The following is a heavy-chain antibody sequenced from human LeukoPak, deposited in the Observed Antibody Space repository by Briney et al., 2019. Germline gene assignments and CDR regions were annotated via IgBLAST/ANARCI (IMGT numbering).Heavy chain of an antibody. D-gene: IGHD6-19*01. V-gene: IGHV3-7*01. J-gene: IGHJ4*02. Sequence: GGSLRLSCAASGFTFSSYWMSWVRQAPGKGLEWVANIKQDGSEKYYVDSVKGRFTTSRDNAKNSLYLQMNSLRAEDTAVYYCARETDSSGWFVGDYWGQGTLVTVSS. CDR1: GFTFSSYW. CDR2: IKQDGSEK. CDR3: ARETDSSGWFVGDY.